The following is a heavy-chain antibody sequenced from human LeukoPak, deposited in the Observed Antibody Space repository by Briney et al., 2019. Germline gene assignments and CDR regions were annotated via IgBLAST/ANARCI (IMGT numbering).Heavy chain of an antibody. Sequence: GGSLRLSCAASGFTFSSYWMNWVRHAPGEGLEWVANIKQDGSEKYYVDSVKGRFTISRDNAKNSLYLQMNNLRVEDTAVYYCAGGTGWVTDSWGHGTLVIVSS. D-gene: IGHD6-19*01. V-gene: IGHV3-7*01. CDR2: IKQDGSEK. CDR1: GFTFSSYW. J-gene: IGHJ5*01. CDR3: AGGTGWVTDS.